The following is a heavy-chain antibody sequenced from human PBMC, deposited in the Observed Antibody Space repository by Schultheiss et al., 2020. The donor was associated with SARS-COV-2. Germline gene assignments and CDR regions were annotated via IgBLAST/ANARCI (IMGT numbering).Heavy chain of an antibody. CDR2: IKQDGSEK. Sequence: GGSLRLSCAASGFTFSSYWMSWVRQAPGKGLEWVANIKQDGSEKYYVDSVKGRFTISRDNSKNTLYVQMNRLRVEDTAVYYCAKDRGWFSSSWCFDYWGQGTLVTVSS. CDR1: GFTFSSYW. CDR3: AKDRGWFSSSWCFDY. J-gene: IGHJ4*02. D-gene: IGHD6-13*01. V-gene: IGHV3-7*04.